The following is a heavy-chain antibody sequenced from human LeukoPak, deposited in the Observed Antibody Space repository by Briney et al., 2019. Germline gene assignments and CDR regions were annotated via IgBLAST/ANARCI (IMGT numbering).Heavy chain of an antibody. CDR3: ARGDYGDGFGH. J-gene: IGHJ4*02. V-gene: IGHV4-39*07. CDR2: IYYSGST. D-gene: IGHD4-17*01. Sequence: SETLSLTCTVSGVSISSSSYYWGWIRQPPGKGLEWIGSIYYSGSTYYNPSLKSRVTISVDTSKNQFSLKLSSVTAADTAVYYCARGDYGDGFGHWGQGTLVTVSS. CDR1: GVSISSSSYY.